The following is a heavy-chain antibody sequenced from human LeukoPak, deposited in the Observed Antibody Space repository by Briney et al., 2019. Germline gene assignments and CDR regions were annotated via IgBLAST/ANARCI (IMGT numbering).Heavy chain of an antibody. CDR3: ARGELLSTTGHFDY. CDR1: GFTFSSYA. V-gene: IGHV3-30*04. D-gene: IGHD1-26*01. J-gene: IGHJ4*02. Sequence: GGSLGLSCAASGFTFSSYAMHWVRQAPGKGLEWVAVISYDGSNKYYADSVKGRFTISRDNSKNTLYLQMNSLRAEDTAVYYCARGELLSTTGHFDYWGQGTLVTVSS. CDR2: ISYDGSNK.